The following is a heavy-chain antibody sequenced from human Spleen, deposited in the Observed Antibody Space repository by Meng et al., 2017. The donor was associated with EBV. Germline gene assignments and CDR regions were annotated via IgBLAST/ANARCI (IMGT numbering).Heavy chain of an antibody. Sequence: QGQVGESGADVEKPGASVSVSCKASGYTFIHYGINWVRQAPGQGLEWMGWVSPYNGYTSYAQNLKGRVTMTTDTSTNTAYMTLRSLRSDDTAVYYCARDRSEMAGSWGGYWGQGSLVTVSS. J-gene: IGHJ4*01. D-gene: IGHD5-24*01. CDR1: GYTFIHYG. CDR3: ARDRSEMAGSWGGY. CDR2: VSPYNGYT. V-gene: IGHV1-18*01.